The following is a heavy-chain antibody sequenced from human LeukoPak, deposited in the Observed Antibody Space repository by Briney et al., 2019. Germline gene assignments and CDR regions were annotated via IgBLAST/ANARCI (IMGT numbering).Heavy chain of an antibody. CDR3: ARDSYYGSGIGNLHYYYGMDV. J-gene: IGHJ6*02. Sequence: ASVKVSCKASGYTFTGYYMLWVRQAPGQGLGWMGWINPNSGGTNYAQKFQGRVTMTRDTSISTAYMELSRLRSDDTVVYYCARDSYYGSGIGNLHYYYGMDVWGQGTTVTVSS. D-gene: IGHD3-10*01. CDR2: INPNSGGT. V-gene: IGHV1-2*02. CDR1: GYTFTGYY.